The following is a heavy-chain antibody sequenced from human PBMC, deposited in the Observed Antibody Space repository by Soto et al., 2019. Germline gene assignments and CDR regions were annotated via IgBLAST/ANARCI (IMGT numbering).Heavy chain of an antibody. D-gene: IGHD3-10*01. CDR3: GKMAWLGDLSGHDF. CDR2: ITGSGSNT. V-gene: IGHV3-23*01. J-gene: IGHJ4*02. Sequence: EVQLLESGGGLVQPGGSLRLSCAASGFTFRNYVMTWVRQAPGKGLEWLSTITGSGSNTYYADSVRGRFVISRDNSKYTLYLQMDSLGAEDTAVYYCGKMAWLGDLSGHDFWGQGTLVTVSS. CDR1: GFTFRNYV.